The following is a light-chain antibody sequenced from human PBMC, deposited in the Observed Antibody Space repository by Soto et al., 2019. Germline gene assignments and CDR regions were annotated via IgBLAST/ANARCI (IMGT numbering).Light chain of an antibody. J-gene: IGKJ1*01. CDR1: QSVSSY. CDR2: DAS. Sequence: EIVLTQSPATLSLSPGERATLSCRASQSVSSYLAWYQQKPGQAPRLLIYDASNRATGIPARFSGSGSGTDFTLTISSLEPEDFAVHYCQQRSNWPPVTFGQGTKVEIK. V-gene: IGKV3-11*01. CDR3: QQRSNWPPVT.